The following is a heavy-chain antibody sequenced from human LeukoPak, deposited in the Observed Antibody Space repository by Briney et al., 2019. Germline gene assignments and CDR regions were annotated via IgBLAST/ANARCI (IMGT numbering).Heavy chain of an antibody. Sequence: SSETLSLTCTVSGDSISDYYWSWIRQPAGKGLEWIGRIYSSGNTYYNPSLKSRVTMSLGTSKNQFSLKLSSVTAADTAVYYCARWACGSGGDCHEFDLWGQGTLVTVSS. CDR1: GDSISDYY. CDR2: IYSSGNT. V-gene: IGHV4-4*07. J-gene: IGHJ4*02. D-gene: IGHD2-21*02. CDR3: ARWACGSGGDCHEFDL.